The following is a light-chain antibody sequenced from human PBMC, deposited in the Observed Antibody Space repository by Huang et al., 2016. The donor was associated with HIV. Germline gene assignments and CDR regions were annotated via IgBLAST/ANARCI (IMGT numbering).Light chain of an antibody. V-gene: IGKV3-15*01. CDR3: QQYDKWPPWT. CDR1: QNGNNK. CDR2: GAA. Sequence: EIMMTQSPVTLSVSPGERVTLSCRASQNGNNKLAWYQQKPGQAPRLLIYGAATRAADFPARCSGGGCGTEYILNISRVEAEDFAVYYCQQYDKWPPWTFGQGTKVEVK. J-gene: IGKJ1*01.